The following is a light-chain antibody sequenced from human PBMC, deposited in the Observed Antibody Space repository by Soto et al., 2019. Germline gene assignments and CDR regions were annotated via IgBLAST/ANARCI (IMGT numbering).Light chain of an antibody. CDR1: QSVSLS. Sequence: EIVLTQSPAILSLSPGGRATLSCRASQSVSLSLAWYQQKPGQAPRLLIYGASNRATGTPDRFSGSGSGTDITLTISRLEPEDFAVYYCHQSGDSPTFGQGTKVDIK. V-gene: IGKV3-20*01. CDR2: GAS. CDR3: HQSGDSPT. J-gene: IGKJ1*01.